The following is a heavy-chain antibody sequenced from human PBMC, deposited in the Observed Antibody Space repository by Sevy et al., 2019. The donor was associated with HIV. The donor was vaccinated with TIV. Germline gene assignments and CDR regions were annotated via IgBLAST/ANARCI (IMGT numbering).Heavy chain of an antibody. Sequence: SETLSLTCTVSGGSISSSSYYWGWIRQPPGKGLEWIGSIYYSGSTDYNPSLKSRVTISVDTSKNQFSLKLSSVTAADTAVYYCARNQHPRRFRIAVAGTGKYYFDYWGQGTLVTVSS. J-gene: IGHJ4*02. CDR2: IYYSGST. CDR1: GGSISSSSYY. V-gene: IGHV4-39*01. CDR3: ARNQHPRRFRIAVAGTGKYYFDY. D-gene: IGHD6-19*01.